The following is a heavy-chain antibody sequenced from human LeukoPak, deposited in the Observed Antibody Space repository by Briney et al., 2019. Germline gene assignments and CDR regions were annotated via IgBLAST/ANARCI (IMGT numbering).Heavy chain of an antibody. J-gene: IGHJ4*02. V-gene: IGHV3-11*01. CDR1: AFYFREYY. D-gene: IGHD3-22*01. Sequence: LRFFSVASAFYFREYYIYFICRGRGGGGAGGCYICRSGSTIYYAESVKGRFTISRDNAKDSLFLQMNNVRAEDTAIYYCAREMSRGATYRYYEGGYFDNWGQGTLVTVSS. CDR3: AREMSRGATYRYYEGGYFDN. CDR2: ICRSGSTI.